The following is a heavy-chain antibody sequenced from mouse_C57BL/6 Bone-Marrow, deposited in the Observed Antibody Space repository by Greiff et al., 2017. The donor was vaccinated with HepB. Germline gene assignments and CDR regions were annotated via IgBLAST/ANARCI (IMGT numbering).Heavy chain of an antibody. CDR1: GYTFTSYW. Sequence: QVQLQQPGAELVRPGSSVKLSCKASGYTFTSYWMHWVKQRPIQGLEWIGNIDPSDSETHYNQKFKDKATLTVDKSSSTAYLQLSSLTSEDSAVYYCARGGNGKGGDYWGQGTTLTVSS. CDR2: IDPSDSET. J-gene: IGHJ2*01. V-gene: IGHV1-52*01. CDR3: ARGGNGKGGDY. D-gene: IGHD1-1*01.